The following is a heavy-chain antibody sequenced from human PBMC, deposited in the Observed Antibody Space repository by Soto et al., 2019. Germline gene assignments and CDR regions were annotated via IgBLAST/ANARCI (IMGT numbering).Heavy chain of an antibody. V-gene: IGHV1-18*04. CDR2: ISSYNGVT. J-gene: IGHJ4*02. Sequence: ASVKVSCNASGYTFTSYGISWVRQAPGQGLEWMGLISSYNGVTHYAPKFKGRVTMTRDTSINTAFMELSRLRSDDSAMYYCARDRVHDWGSYYPXWGLVTLVTVSX. D-gene: IGHD3-10*01. CDR3: ARDRVHDWGSYYPX. CDR1: GYTFTSYG.